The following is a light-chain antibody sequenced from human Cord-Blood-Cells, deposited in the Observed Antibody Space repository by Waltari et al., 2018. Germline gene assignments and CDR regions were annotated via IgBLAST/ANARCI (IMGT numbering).Light chain of an antibody. CDR1: QGISSW. J-gene: IGKJ3*01. CDR3: QQANSFGVT. CDR2: AAS. Sequence: DIQMTQSPSSVSASVGDRVTITCRASQGISSWVAWYQQKPGKAPKLLIYAASSLQSGVPSRFSGSGSGTDFTLTISSLQPEDFATYYCQQANSFGVTFGPGTKVDIK. V-gene: IGKV1D-12*01.